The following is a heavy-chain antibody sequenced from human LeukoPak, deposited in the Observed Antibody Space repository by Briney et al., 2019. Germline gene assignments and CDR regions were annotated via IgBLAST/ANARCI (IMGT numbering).Heavy chain of an antibody. CDR2: ISSSSSTI. V-gene: IGHV3-48*01. D-gene: IGHD3-3*01. CDR1: GFTFSSYS. J-gene: IGHJ4*02. Sequence: GGSLGLSCAASGFTFSSYSMNWVRQAPGKGLEWVSYISSSSSTIYYADSVKGRFTISRDNAKNSLYLQMNSLRAEDTAVYYCARVMGTFGVVIRPLDYWGQGTLVTVSS. CDR3: ARVMGTFGVVIRPLDY.